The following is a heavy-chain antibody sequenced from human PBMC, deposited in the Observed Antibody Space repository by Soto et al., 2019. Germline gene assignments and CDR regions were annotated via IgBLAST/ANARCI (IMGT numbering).Heavy chain of an antibody. V-gene: IGHV3-30*18. J-gene: IGHJ4*02. CDR1: GFTFSSHE. Sequence: PGGSLRLSCVVSGFTFSSHEMNWVRQAPGKGLEWVARISNDGSNEYYVDSVKGRFTIPRDNSKNTLYLQMDSLRAEDTAVYYCAKGEVRGIIPSYFDYWGLGTLVTVSS. D-gene: IGHD3-10*01. CDR3: AKGEVRGIIPSYFDY. CDR2: ISNDGSNE.